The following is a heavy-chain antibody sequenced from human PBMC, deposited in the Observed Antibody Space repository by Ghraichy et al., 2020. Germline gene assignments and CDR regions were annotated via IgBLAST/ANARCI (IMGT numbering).Heavy chain of an antibody. D-gene: IGHD5-24*01. Sequence: SQTLTLTCAISGDSVSRNSASWNWIRQSPSRGLEWLGRTYYRSKWYNDYAVSMKSRITINPDTSKNQVSLQLNSVTPKDTAVYYCAHERDGYNSWALDYWGQGTLVTVSS. CDR3: AHERDGYNSWALDY. V-gene: IGHV6-1*01. CDR1: GDSVSRNSAS. CDR2: TYYRSKWYN. J-gene: IGHJ4*02.